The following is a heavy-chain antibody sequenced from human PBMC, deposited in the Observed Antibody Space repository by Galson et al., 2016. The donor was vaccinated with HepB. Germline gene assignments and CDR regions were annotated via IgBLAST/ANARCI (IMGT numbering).Heavy chain of an antibody. D-gene: IGHD1-26*01. V-gene: IGHV4-61*01. CDR2: MSYSGNT. CDR1: GASVSTGSYY. Sequence: SETLSLTCTVSGASVSTGSYYWNWIRQPPGKGLECIGYMSYSGNTNYNPSLKSRVTISVDKSKNQFSLKLTSVTAEDTAVYYCARLGNWYFDVWGRGTLVTVSS. J-gene: IGHJ2*01. CDR3: ARLGNWYFDV.